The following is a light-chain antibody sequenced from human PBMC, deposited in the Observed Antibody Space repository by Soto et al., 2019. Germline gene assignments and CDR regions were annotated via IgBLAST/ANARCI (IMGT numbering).Light chain of an antibody. CDR3: QSYDSSLSGGV. Sequence: QPVLTQPPSVSGAPGQRATISCTGSSCNIGAGYDVHWYQQLPETAPKLLIYANSNRPSGVADRFSGSKSGTSASLAITGLQAEDEADYYCQSYDSSLSGGVFGGGTKVTVL. CDR2: ANS. V-gene: IGLV1-40*01. CDR1: SCNIGAGYD. J-gene: IGLJ3*02.